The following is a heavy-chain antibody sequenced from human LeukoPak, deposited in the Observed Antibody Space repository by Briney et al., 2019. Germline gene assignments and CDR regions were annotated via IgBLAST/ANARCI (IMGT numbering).Heavy chain of an antibody. CDR1: RFTFDDYT. J-gene: IGHJ4*02. CDR2: ISGSGDNR. CDR3: AKNPLVSGTIYFDS. D-gene: IGHD6-19*01. Sequence: GGSLRLSCAASRFTFDDYTMHWVRQAPGKGLEWVSSISGSGDNRNYADSVKGRFTISRDNSKSTLYLEMNSLRAEDTAIYYCAKNPLVSGTIYFDSWGQGTLLTVSS. V-gene: IGHV3-23*01.